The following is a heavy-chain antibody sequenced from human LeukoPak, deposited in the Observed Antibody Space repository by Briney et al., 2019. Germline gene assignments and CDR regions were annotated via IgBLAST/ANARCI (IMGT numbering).Heavy chain of an antibody. CDR1: GFTFSSYG. CDR2: ISYDGGNK. D-gene: IGHD2-15*01. Sequence: GGSLRLSCAASGFTFSSYGMHWVRQAPGKGLEWVAVISYDGGNKYYADSVKSRFTIARDSSKTILYLQMNSLRAEDTAVYYCSGYCSGDSCYLFYYWGQGTLVTVSS. V-gene: IGHV3-30*19. CDR3: SGYCSGDSCYLFYY. J-gene: IGHJ4*02.